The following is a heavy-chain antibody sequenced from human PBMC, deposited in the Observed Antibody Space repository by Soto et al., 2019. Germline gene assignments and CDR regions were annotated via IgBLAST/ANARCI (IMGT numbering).Heavy chain of an antibody. D-gene: IGHD6-13*01. V-gene: IGHV4-59*01. CDR2: IYYSGST. CDR3: ARSPAAAGPSYFDY. J-gene: IGHJ4*02. Sequence: SETLSLTCTVSGGSISSYYWSWIRQPPGKGLEWIGYIYYSGSTNYNPSLKSRVTISVDTSKNQFSLKLSSVTAADTAVYYCARSPAAAGPSYFDYWGQGTLVTVSS. CDR1: GGSISSYY.